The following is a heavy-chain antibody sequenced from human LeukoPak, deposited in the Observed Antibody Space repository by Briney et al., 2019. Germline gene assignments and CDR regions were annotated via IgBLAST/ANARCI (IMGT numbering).Heavy chain of an antibody. CDR2: IISDGSST. J-gene: IGHJ4*02. CDR3: AKGSWNYDY. D-gene: IGHD3-10*01. CDR1: GFTFSSYW. V-gene: IGHV3-74*01. Sequence: GGSLRLSCAASGFTFSSYWMHWVRHAPGKGLVWVSRIISDGSSTSYADSVKGRFTISRDNAKNTLYLQMNSLRAEDTAVYYCAKGSWNYDYWGQGTLVTVSS.